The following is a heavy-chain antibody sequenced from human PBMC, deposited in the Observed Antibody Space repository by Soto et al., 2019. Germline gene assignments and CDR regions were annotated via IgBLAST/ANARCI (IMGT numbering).Heavy chain of an antibody. CDR2: IYWDDDK. CDR1: GFSLTSPAVG. CDR3: AHGSGWLSDY. V-gene: IGHV2-5*02. J-gene: IGHJ4*02. D-gene: IGHD6-19*01. Sequence: QITLKESGPTLVKPTQTLTLTCTFSGFSLTSPAVGVNWIRQPPGKALEWLALIYWDDDKQYSPTLKSRLTITKDTSNTQVVLTMTNMDPVDTATSYCAHGSGWLSDYWGQGTLVTVSS.